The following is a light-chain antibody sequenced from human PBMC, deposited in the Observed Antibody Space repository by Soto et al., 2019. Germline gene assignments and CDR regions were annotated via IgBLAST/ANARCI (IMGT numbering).Light chain of an antibody. Sequence: DIVLTQSPLSLPVTLGQPASISCRSSQSLVHSDGNTYLNWLQQRPGQSPRRLIYEVSKRDSGVPDRFSGSGSGTDFTLTISSLQPEDFGTYYCQQAISFPITFGQGTRLEI. J-gene: IGKJ5*01. V-gene: IGKV2-30*02. CDR2: EVS. CDR1: QSLVHSDGNTY. CDR3: QQAISFPIT.